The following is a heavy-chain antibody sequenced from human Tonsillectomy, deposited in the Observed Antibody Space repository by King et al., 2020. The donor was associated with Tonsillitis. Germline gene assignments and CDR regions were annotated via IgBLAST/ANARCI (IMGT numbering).Heavy chain of an antibody. Sequence: QLQESGPGLVKPSETLSLICTVSGGSISSSTYYWGWIRQPPGKGLEWIGSILYSGITYSGSTYYNPSLKSRVTISVDTSKKQFSLKLSSVTAADTAVYYCAAGHCGGDCYPLDAFEKWGQGTMVTVSS. CDR1: GGSISSSTYY. V-gene: IGHV4-39*01. CDR2: ILYSGITYSGST. CDR3: AAGHCGGDCYPLDAFEK. J-gene: IGHJ3*02. D-gene: IGHD2-21*02.